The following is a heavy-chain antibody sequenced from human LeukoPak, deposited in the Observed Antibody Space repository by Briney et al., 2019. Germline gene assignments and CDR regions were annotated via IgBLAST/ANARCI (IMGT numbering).Heavy chain of an antibody. CDR1: GFTFSRNW. CDR3: ARGGGYPDY. V-gene: IGHV3-7*01. Sequence: GGSLRLSCAGSGFTFSRNWMCWVRQAPGKGLEWVANINHDGSEESYVDSVKGRFTVSRDNAKKSLYLQMNSLRAEDTAVNYCARGGGYPDYWGQGALVTVSS. D-gene: IGHD3-22*01. J-gene: IGHJ4*02. CDR2: INHDGSEE.